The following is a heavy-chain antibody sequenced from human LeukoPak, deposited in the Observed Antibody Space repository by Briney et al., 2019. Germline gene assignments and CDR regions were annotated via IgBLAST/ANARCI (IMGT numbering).Heavy chain of an antibody. J-gene: IGHJ2*01. CDR3: AKEADIVSFDL. CDR2: IDPKSGDT. D-gene: IGHD2-15*01. V-gene: IGHV1-2*02. Sequence: ASVKVSCKXSGYTFTGNHVHWVRQAPGQGLEWMGWIDPKSGDTMYSQKFQDRVTMTSDTSINTAYIELSGLRSDDTAVYFCAKEADIVSFDLWGRGTLVTVSS. CDR1: GYTFTGNH.